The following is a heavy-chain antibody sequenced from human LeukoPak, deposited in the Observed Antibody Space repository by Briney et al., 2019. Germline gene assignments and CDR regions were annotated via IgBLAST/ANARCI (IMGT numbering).Heavy chain of an antibody. J-gene: IGHJ4*02. D-gene: IGHD3-3*01. CDR1: GDSVSSNSAA. V-gene: IGHV6-1*01. CDR2: TYYKSKWYN. Sequence: SQTLSLTCAISGDSVSSNSAAWNWIRQPPSRGLEWLGRTYYKSKWYNDYAVSVKSRITINPDTSKNQFSLQLNSVTPEDTAVYYCARARDLIPRVFDYWGQGTLVSVSS. CDR3: ARARDLIPRVFDY.